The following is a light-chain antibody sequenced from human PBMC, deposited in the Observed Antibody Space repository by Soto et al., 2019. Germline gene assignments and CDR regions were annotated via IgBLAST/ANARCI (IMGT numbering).Light chain of an antibody. CDR1: QSVENY. J-gene: IGKJ4*01. Sequence: EIVLTQSPATLSLSPGERATLSCRASQSVENYLAWFQQKRGQAPRLLIYDTSNRAAGIPDRFSGSGSGTDFALAIRGLEPEDFAVYYCHQRYIWPPLTFGGGTEVEIK. CDR2: DTS. V-gene: IGKV3-11*01. CDR3: HQRYIWPPLT.